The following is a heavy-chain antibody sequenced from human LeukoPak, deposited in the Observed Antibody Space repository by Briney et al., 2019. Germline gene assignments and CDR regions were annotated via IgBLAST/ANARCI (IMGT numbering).Heavy chain of an antibody. CDR1: GGSISRYY. D-gene: IGHD4-17*01. J-gene: IGHJ6*02. CDR3: ARSTTVTTEADYYYYGMDV. CDR2: IYNSGST. V-gene: IGHV4-59*12. Sequence: PSETLSLTCTVSGGSISRYYWSWIRQPPGKGLEWIGHIYNSGSTNYNPSLKSRVTIALDTSRNQFSLKLTSVTAADTAVYYCARSTTVTTEADYYYYGMDVWGQGTTVTVSS.